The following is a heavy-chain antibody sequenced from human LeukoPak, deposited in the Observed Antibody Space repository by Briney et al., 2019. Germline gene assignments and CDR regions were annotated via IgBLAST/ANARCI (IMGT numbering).Heavy chain of an antibody. CDR3: ARGGGVYYDSSGYYFDY. Sequence: ASVKVSCKASGYTFTSYYVHWVRQAPGQGLEWMGIINPSGGSTSYAQKFQGRVTMTRDTSTSTVYMELSSLRSEDTAVYYCARGGGVYYDSSGYYFDYWGQGTQVTVSS. CDR1: GYTFTSYY. J-gene: IGHJ4*02. V-gene: IGHV1-46*01. D-gene: IGHD3-22*01. CDR2: INPSGGST.